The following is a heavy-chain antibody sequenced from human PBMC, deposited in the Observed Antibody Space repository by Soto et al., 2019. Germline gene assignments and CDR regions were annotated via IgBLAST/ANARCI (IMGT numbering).Heavy chain of an antibody. J-gene: IGHJ6*02. CDR3: TRVWVKIRGGYYHYYGMDV. CDR2: ISSGSSYI. D-gene: IGHD3-16*01. CDR1: EFTFSVYS. Sequence: DVQLEESGGGLVKPGGSLRLSCVASEFTFSVYSMNWVRQAPGKGLEWVSSISSGSSYIYYADSVKGRFTISRDNDKSVLFLQMNSLRVDDTAVYYCTRVWVKIRGGYYHYYGMDVWGQGTTVTVSS. V-gene: IGHV3-21*02.